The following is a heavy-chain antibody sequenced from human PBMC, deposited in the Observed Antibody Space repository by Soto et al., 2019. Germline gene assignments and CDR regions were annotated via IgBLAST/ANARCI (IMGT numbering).Heavy chain of an antibody. CDR2: ISYDGSNK. Sequence: QVQLVESGGGVVQPGRSLRLSCAASGFTFSSYAMHWVRQAPGKGLEWVAVISYDGSNKYYADSVKGRFTISRDNSKNTLYLQMNNLRAEDTAVYYCAREITSGYCSGGSCYPDYWGQGTLVTVSS. CDR3: AREITSGYCSGGSCYPDY. V-gene: IGHV3-30-3*01. J-gene: IGHJ4*02. D-gene: IGHD2-15*01. CDR1: GFTFSSYA.